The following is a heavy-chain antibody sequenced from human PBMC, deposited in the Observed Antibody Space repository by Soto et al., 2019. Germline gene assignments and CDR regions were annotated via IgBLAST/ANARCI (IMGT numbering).Heavy chain of an antibody. CDR3: ARDRAMIVVVMQGFDY. D-gene: IGHD3-22*01. CDR2: IYHSGST. Sequence: PSETLSLTCAVSGYSISSGYYWGWIRQPPGKGLEWIGSIYHSGSTYYNPSLKSRVTISVDTSKNQFSLKLSSVTAADTAVYYCARDRAMIVVVMQGFDYWGQGTLVTVS. V-gene: IGHV4-38-2*02. J-gene: IGHJ4*02. CDR1: GYSISSGYY.